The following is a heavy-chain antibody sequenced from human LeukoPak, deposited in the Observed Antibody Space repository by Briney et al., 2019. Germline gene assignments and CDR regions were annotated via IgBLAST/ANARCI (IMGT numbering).Heavy chain of an antibody. J-gene: IGHJ6*02. CDR3: ARDENHYYGSGRSPCCYSGMDD. Sequence: GASVKVSCKASDYSFTTYGISWVRQAPGQGLEWMGWISNYNGNTKYAQKVRGRVTMTTDPSTSTAYMELRSLRSDDTATYYCARDENHYYGSGRSPCCYSGMDDWGRGTTVTVSS. V-gene: IGHV1-18*01. D-gene: IGHD3-10*01. CDR1: DYSFTTYG. CDR2: ISNYNGNT.